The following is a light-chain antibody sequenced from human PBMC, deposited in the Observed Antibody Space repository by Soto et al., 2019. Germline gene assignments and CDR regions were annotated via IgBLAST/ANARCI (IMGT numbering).Light chain of an antibody. V-gene: IGLV2-14*01. Sequence: QSVLTQPASVSGSPGQSITISCTGTSSDVGDYNYVSWYQQHPGKAPKLMIFDVSHRPSGVSNRFSGSKSGNTASLTISGLQAEDEADYYCSSYTSSSTVVFGGGTQLTVL. CDR1: SSDVGDYNY. CDR2: DVS. CDR3: SSYTSSSTVV. J-gene: IGLJ2*01.